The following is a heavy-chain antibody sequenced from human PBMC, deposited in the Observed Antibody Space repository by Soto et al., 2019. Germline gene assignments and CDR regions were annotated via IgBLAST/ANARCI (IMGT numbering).Heavy chain of an antibody. CDR1: GGSISSTTYY. CDR2: ISYSGST. V-gene: IGHV4-39*01. CDR3: ARGSPANSWYFDL. D-gene: IGHD6-25*01. Sequence: QLQLQESGPGLVKPSETLSLTCIVAGGSISSTTYYWSWIRQPPGKGLEWIGSISYSGSTFYNPSLNSRGTISVDKPKNQFSLKLSSVTAADTAVYYCARGSPANSWYFDLWGRGTLVTVSS. J-gene: IGHJ2*01.